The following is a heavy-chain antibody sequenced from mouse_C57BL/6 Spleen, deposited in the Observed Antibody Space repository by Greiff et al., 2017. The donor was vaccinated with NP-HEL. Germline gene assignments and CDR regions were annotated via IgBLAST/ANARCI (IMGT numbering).Heavy chain of an antibody. J-gene: IGHJ4*01. V-gene: IGHV1-64*01. Sequence: VQLQQSGAELVKPGASVKLSCKASGYTFTSYWMHWVKQRPGQGLEWIGMIHPNSGSTNYNEKFKSKATLTVDKSSSTAYMQLSSLTSEDSAVYYCASSLYAFSHPDYWGQGTSVTVSS. CDR3: ASSLYAFSHPDY. D-gene: IGHD2-3*01. CDR2: IHPNSGST. CDR1: GYTFTSYW.